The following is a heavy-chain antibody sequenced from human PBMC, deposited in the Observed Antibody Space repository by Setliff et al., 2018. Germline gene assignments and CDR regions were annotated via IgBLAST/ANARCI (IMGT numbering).Heavy chain of an antibody. V-gene: IGHV1-2*02. Sequence: ASVKVSCKASGYSFTGYQIYWMRLAPGQGLEWMGWINPNSGVANYARRFGGRVTMTSDTSISTVYMEVNSLRSDDTAVYFCARDSASCDSTSCYWAVNWFDPWGQGTLVTVSS. CDR1: GYSFTGYQ. CDR2: INPNSGVA. CDR3: ARDSASCDSTSCYWAVNWFDP. D-gene: IGHD2-2*01. J-gene: IGHJ5*02.